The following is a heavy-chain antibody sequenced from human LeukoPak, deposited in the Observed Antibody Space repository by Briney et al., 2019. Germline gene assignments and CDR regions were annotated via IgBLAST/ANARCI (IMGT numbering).Heavy chain of an antibody. CDR1: GYSFTIYW. V-gene: IGHV5-51*01. CDR3: ARHAYYYDSSGPFDY. Sequence: GGSLKISCKGSGYSFTIYWIGWVRQMPGKGLEWMGIIYPGDSDTRYSPSFQGQVTISADKSISTAYLQWSSLKASDTAMYYCARHAYYYDSSGPFDYWGQGTLVTVSS. J-gene: IGHJ4*02. CDR2: IYPGDSDT. D-gene: IGHD3-22*01.